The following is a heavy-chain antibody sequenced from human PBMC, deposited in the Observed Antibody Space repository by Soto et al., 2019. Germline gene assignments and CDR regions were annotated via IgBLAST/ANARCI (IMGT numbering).Heavy chain of an antibody. CDR3: AASCVGCGGFNYYGMDV. CDR2: IYYSGST. CDR1: GGSIISGGYY. D-gene: IGHD2-21*01. V-gene: IGHV4-31*03. Sequence: PWEPLSLTCTVSGGSIISGGYYWSWIRQHPGKGLEWIGYIYYSGSTYYNPSLKSRVTISVDTSKNQFSLKLSSVTAADTAVYYCAASCVGCGGFNYYGMDVWGQGTTVTVSS. J-gene: IGHJ6*02.